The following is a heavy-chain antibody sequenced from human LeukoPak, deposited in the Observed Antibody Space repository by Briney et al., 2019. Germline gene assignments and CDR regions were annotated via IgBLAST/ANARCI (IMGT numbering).Heavy chain of an antibody. CDR2: IYHTGST. D-gene: IGHD3-10*01. Sequence: SQTLSLTCDVSGGSISSGLYSWSWIRQPLGKGLEWIGYIYHTGSTYYNPSLKSRVTISVDTSKNQFSLRLSSVTAADTAVYYCARFPPRYGSGSYRSAVDYWGQGTLVTVSS. CDR1: GGSISSGLYS. CDR3: ARFPPRYGSGSYRSAVDY. V-gene: IGHV4-30-2*01. J-gene: IGHJ4*02.